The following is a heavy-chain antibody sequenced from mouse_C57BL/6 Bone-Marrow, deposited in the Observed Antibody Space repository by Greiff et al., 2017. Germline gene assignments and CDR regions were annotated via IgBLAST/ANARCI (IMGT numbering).Heavy chain of an antibody. CDR1: GYAFPNYL. Sequence: VQLQQSGAELVRPGTSVKVSCKASGYAFPNYLIEWVKQRPGQGLEWIGVINPGSGGTNYNEKFKGKATLTADKSSSTAYMQLSSLTSEDSAVYVCARLDGYPWYFDVWGTGTTVTVSS. J-gene: IGHJ1*03. CDR2: INPGSGGT. V-gene: IGHV1-54*01. CDR3: ARLDGYPWYFDV. D-gene: IGHD2-3*01.